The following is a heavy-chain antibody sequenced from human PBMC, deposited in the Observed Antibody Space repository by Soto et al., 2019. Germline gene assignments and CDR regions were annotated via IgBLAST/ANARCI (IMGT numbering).Heavy chain of an antibody. Sequence: GGSLRLSCAASGFTFGSYAMPCVRRAPDKGLEWLAVVSYDGSTKHYVDSVRGRFTISRDNSKRTLYLQMNSLRADDTAVYYCANRPYDWNYHFGGQGTLVTVSS. D-gene: IGHD1-7*01. CDR3: ANRPYDWNYHF. V-gene: IGHV3-30*18. CDR2: VSYDGSTK. CDR1: GFTFGSYA. J-gene: IGHJ4*02.